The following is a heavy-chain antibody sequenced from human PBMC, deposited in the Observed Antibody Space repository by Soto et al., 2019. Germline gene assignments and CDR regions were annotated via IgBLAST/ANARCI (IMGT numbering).Heavy chain of an antibody. CDR2: INHSGST. D-gene: IGHD3-3*01. CDR1: GGSFSGYY. Sequence: QVQLQQWGAGLLKPSETLSLTCAVYGGSFSGYYWSWIRQPPKKGLEGSGEINHSGSTNYNPSLKGRVTISVDTSKNQFSLKLSSVSAADTAVYYCARVWVGRTFFGVVNGMDVWGQGTTVTVSS. CDR3: ARVWVGRTFFGVVNGMDV. V-gene: IGHV4-34*01. J-gene: IGHJ6*02.